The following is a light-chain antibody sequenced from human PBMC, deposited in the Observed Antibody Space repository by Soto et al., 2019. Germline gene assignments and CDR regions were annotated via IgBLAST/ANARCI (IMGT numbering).Light chain of an antibody. Sequence: EIVLTQSPGTLSLSPVERATLSYRANQNIGSSYLAWYQQRPGQAPRLLIYGASSRVTGIPDRFSGSGSGTDFTLTISSLEPEDFAVYYCQQYSSSPPFTFGPGTKVDTK. J-gene: IGKJ3*01. CDR1: QNIGSSY. CDR3: QQYSSSPPFT. CDR2: GAS. V-gene: IGKV3-20*01.